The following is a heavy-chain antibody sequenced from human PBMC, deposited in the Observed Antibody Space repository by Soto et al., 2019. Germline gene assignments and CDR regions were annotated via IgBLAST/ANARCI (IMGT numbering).Heavy chain of an antibody. CDR3: AKDQVLSGPYYYYMDV. V-gene: IGHV3-23*01. D-gene: IGHD7-27*01. Sequence: PGGSLRLSCAASGFTFSSYAMSWVRQAPGKGLEWVSAISGSGGSTYYADSVKGRFTISRDNSKNTLYLQMNSLRAEDTAVYYCAKDQVLSGPYYYYMDVWGKGTTVTVSS. CDR1: GFTFSSYA. CDR2: ISGSGGST. J-gene: IGHJ6*03.